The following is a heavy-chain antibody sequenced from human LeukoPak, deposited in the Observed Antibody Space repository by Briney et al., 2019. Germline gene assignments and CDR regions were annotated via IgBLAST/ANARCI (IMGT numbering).Heavy chain of an antibody. J-gene: IGHJ4*02. CDR3: APLPRDDYDPDY. CDR2: ISSSSSYI. CDR1: GFTFSSYS. Sequence: GGSLRLSCAASGFTFSSYSMNGVRQAPGKGLEWVSSISSSSSYIYYADSVKGRFTISRDNAKNSLYLQMNSLRAEDTAVYYCAPLPRDDYDPDYWGQGTLVTVSS. D-gene: IGHD4-17*01. V-gene: IGHV3-21*01.